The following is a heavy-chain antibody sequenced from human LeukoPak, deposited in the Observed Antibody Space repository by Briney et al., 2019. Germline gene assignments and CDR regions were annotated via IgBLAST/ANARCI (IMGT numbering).Heavy chain of an antibody. D-gene: IGHD6-6*01. CDR1: GFIFSSYW. Sequence: GGSLRPSCAASGFIFSSYWMSWVRQAPGKGLEWVANIKQDGSEKYYVDSVKGRFTISRDNAKNSLYLQMNSLRAEDTAVYYCARRGGSSSRRSPIDYWGQGTLVTVSS. J-gene: IGHJ4*02. CDR2: IKQDGSEK. V-gene: IGHV3-7*01. CDR3: ARRGGSSSRRSPIDY.